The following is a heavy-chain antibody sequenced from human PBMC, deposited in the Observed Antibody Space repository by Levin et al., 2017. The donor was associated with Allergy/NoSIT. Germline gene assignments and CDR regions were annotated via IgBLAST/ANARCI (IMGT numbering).Heavy chain of an antibody. CDR3: TRDRGSSGGFES. D-gene: IGHD6-19*01. Sequence: SETLSLTCTVSGGPVNSGSYYWSWIRQPPGRGLEWIGSVYYSGTTNYNPSLKRPATITVDTSKNQFSLTLSSLTAADTAVYYCTRDRGSSGGFESWGQGTLVTVSS. CDR2: VYYSGTT. CDR1: GGPVNSGSYY. V-gene: IGHV4-61*01. J-gene: IGHJ4*02.